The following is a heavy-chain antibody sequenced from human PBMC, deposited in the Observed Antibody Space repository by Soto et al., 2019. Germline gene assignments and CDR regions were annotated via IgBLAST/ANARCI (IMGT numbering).Heavy chain of an antibody. J-gene: IGHJ4*02. CDR3: APVRYFDEFFSL. D-gene: IGHD3-9*01. Sequence: QVQLQQWGAGLLNPSETLSLTCAVYGGSFSNYYWSWIRQPPGKGLEWIGEINHGGRANYNPSLKGRVTISLDTSKNQFFLKLHSVTAADTAVYYCAPVRYFDEFFSLWGQGTPVTVSS. CDR1: GGSFSNYY. V-gene: IGHV4-34*01. CDR2: INHGGRA.